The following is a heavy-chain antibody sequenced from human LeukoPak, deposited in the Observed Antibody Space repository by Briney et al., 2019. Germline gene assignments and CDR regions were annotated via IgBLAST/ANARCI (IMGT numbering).Heavy chain of an antibody. V-gene: IGHV4-34*01. CDR2: INHSGST. J-gene: IGHJ4*02. CDR3: ARGRTCYDFWSGYQQYYFDY. CDR1: GGSFSGYY. Sequence: PSETLSLTCAVYGGSFSGYYWSWIRQPPGKGLERIGEINHSGSTNYNPSLKSRVTISVDTSKNQFSLKLSSVTAADTAVYYCARGRTCYDFWSGYQQYYFDYWGQGTLVTVSS. D-gene: IGHD3-3*01.